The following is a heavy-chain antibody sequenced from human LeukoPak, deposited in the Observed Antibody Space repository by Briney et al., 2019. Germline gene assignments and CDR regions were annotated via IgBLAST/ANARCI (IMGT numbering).Heavy chain of an antibody. V-gene: IGHV1-69*06. CDR1: GGTFSTSS. Sequence: SVKVSCKASGGTFSTSSISWVRQAPGQGLEWMGDIVPIFGRTNYAQNFQGRVSITADRSTSTAYMELNSLGFEDTAVYYCARQYSGSPDWGQGSLVTVSS. CDR3: ARQYSGSPD. CDR2: IVPIFGRT. J-gene: IGHJ4*02. D-gene: IGHD1-26*01.